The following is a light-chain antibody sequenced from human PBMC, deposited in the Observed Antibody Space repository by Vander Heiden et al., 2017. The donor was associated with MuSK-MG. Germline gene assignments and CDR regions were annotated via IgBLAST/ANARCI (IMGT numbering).Light chain of an antibody. Sequence: DIQLTQSPSFLSASVGDRVTITCRASQGISNYLVWYQQKPGKAPNLLIYAASTLQSGVPPRFSGGGSGTEFTLTISSLQPEDFATYYCQQSNSYPLTFGGGTNVEIK. CDR1: QGISNY. V-gene: IGKV1-9*01. J-gene: IGKJ4*01. CDR2: AAS. CDR3: QQSNSYPLT.